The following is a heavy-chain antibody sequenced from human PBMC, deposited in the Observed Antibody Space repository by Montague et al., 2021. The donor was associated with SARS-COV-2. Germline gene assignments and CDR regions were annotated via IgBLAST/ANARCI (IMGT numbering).Heavy chain of an antibody. V-gene: IGHV4-59*08. CDR3: ARLARGEYYDFWSGSHKYPRYYYGMDV. CDR2: IYYSGST. D-gene: IGHD3-3*01. J-gene: IGHJ6*02. Sequence: SETLSLTCTVSGGSISSYYWSWIRQPPGKGLEWIGYIYYSGSTNXNPSLKSRVTISVDTSKNQFSLKLSSVTAADTAVYYCARLARGEYYDFWSGSHKYPRYYYGMDVWGQGTTVPVSS. CDR1: GGSISSYY.